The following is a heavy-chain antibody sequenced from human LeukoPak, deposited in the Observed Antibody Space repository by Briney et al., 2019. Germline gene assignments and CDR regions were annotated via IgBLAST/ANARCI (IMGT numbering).Heavy chain of an antibody. J-gene: IGHJ5*02. V-gene: IGHV4-34*01. Sequence: SESLSPTCALYGGSFSGYYWSWVRQPPGKGREWIGVINHSGSTNYNPSLKSRVTISVDTSKNKFSLKLSSVTAADTAVYYCAREIVVVVAATRFDPWGQGTLVTVSS. D-gene: IGHD2-15*01. CDR2: INHSGST. CDR3: AREIVVVVAATRFDP. CDR1: GGSFSGYY.